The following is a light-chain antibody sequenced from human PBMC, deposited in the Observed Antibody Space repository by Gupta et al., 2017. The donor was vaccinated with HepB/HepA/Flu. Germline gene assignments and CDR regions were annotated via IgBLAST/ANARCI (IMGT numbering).Light chain of an antibody. CDR2: RNN. CDR3: AAWDDSLSGWV. CDR1: SSNIGSNY. J-gene: IGLJ3*02. Sequence: QPVLTQPHSASGTPGQRVTISCSGSSSNIGSNYVYWYQQLPGTAPKLLIYRNNQRPSGVPDRFSGSKSGTSASLAISGLRSEDEADYYCAAWDDSLSGWVFGGGTKLTVL. V-gene: IGLV1-47*01.